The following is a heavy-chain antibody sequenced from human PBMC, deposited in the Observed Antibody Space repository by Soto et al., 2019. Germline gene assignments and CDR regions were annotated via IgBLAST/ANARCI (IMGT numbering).Heavy chain of an antibody. J-gene: IGHJ6*03. Sequence: EVQLLESGGGLVQPGGSLRLSCAASGFTFSSYAMSWVRQAPGKGLEWASAISGSGGSTYYADSVKGRFTISRDNSKNTLYLQMNSRRAEDTAVYYCAKATVTTWDYYYYMDVWGKGTTVTVSS. CDR2: ISGSGGST. D-gene: IGHD4-17*01. V-gene: IGHV3-23*01. CDR3: AKATVTTWDYYYYMDV. CDR1: GFTFSSYA.